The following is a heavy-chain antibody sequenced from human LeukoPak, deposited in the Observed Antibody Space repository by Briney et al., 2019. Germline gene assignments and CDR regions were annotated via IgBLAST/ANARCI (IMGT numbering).Heavy chain of an antibody. CDR2: INHSGST. Sequence: SQTLSLTCTVSGGSISSGSYYWSWIRQPPGKGLEWIGEINHSGSTNYNPSLKSRVTISVDTSKNQFSLKLSSVTAADTAVYYCARETSGWYVYYFDYWGQGTLVTVSS. J-gene: IGHJ4*02. CDR3: ARETSGWYVYYFDY. D-gene: IGHD6-19*01. CDR1: GGSISSGSYY. V-gene: IGHV4-39*07.